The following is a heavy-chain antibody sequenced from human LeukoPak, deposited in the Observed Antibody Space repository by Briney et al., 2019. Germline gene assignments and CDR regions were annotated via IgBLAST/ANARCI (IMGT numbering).Heavy chain of an antibody. V-gene: IGHV3-21*01. Sequence: GGSLRLSCAASGFTFSSYTLKWVRQAPGKGLEWVASITSTSTYIYYADSVQGRFAVSRDNAKNSLYLQMNSLRAEDTAVFYCAKGPTVNYMDAWGKGTTVTVSS. CDR3: AKGPTVNYMDA. J-gene: IGHJ6*03. CDR2: ITSTSTYI. CDR1: GFTFSSYT. D-gene: IGHD4-17*01.